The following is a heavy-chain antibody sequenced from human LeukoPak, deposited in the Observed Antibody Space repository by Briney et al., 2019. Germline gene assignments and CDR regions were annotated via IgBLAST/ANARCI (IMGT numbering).Heavy chain of an antibody. Sequence: SGTLSLTCAVSGDSMISTNWWSWVRQPPGKGLELIGEIYHTGSTNYNPSLQSRVTISIDKSKNQFSLRLSSVTAADTAFYYCARRGGFLDFWGQGTLVTVSS. D-gene: IGHD3-16*01. CDR2: IYHTGST. J-gene: IGHJ4*02. CDR3: ARRGGFLDF. CDR1: GDSMISTNW. V-gene: IGHV4-4*02.